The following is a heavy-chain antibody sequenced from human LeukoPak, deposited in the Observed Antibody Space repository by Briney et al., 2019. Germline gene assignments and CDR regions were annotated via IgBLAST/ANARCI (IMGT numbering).Heavy chain of an antibody. V-gene: IGHV3-64D*06. CDR3: ARDERVVGATLDY. CDR2: ISSNGGST. D-gene: IGHD1-26*01. J-gene: IGHJ4*02. CDR1: GFTFSSYA. Sequence: GGSLRLSCSASGFTFSSYAMHWVRQAPGKGLEYVSAISSNGGSTYYADSVKGRFTISRDNSKNTLYLQMSSLRAEDTAVYYCARDERVVGATLDYWGQGTLVTVSS.